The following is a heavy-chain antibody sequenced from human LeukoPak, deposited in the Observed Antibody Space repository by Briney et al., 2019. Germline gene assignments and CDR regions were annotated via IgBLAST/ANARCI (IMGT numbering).Heavy chain of an antibody. J-gene: IGHJ4*02. V-gene: IGHV3-21*01. CDR1: GFTFSSYS. CDR3: ASIAAAGTDY. D-gene: IGHD6-13*01. Sequence: GGSLRLSCAASGFTFSSYSMNWVRQAPGKGLEWVSSISSSSSYIYYADSVKGRFTISRDNAKNSLYLQMNSLRAEDTAVYYCASIAAAGTDYWGQGTLVTVSS. CDR2: ISSSSSYI.